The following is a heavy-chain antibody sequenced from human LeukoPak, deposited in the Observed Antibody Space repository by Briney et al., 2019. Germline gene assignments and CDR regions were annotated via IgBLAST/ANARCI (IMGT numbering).Heavy chain of an antibody. CDR1: GFTFSSYS. CDR3: ARDDRYFDY. CDR2: ISSSGTTI. Sequence: PGGSLRLSCAASGFTFSSYSMNWVRQAPGKGLECISYISSSGTTIYYADSVKGRFTISRDNAENSLYLQMNNLRAEDTAVYYCARDDRYFDYWGQGTLVTVSS. J-gene: IGHJ4*03. V-gene: IGHV3-48*04.